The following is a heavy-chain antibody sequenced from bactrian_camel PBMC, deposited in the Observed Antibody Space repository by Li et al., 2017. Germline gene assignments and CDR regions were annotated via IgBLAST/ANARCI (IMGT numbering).Heavy chain of an antibody. V-gene: IGHV3S53*01. D-gene: IGHD6*01. CDR3: GTRYPGSWYRTY. CDR1: GNQFNTFC. CDR2: MSTYGGK. Sequence: HVQLVESGGASVQAGGSLRLTCEASGNQFNTFCLGWFRQAPGKERQWVATMSTYGGKNYADSVQGRFTISRNDLNDTTYLQMDNVKSEDTALYYCGTRYPGSWYRTYWGQGTQVTVS. J-gene: IGHJ4*01.